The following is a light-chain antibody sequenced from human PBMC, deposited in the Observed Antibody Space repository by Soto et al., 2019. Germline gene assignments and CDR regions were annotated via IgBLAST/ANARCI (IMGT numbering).Light chain of an antibody. J-gene: IGKJ3*01. CDR1: QSVSNNY. Sequence: EIVLTQSPATLSLSPGERATLSCRASQSVSNNYLAWYQQRPGQAPRLLIFGASYRATGIPDRLSGSGSGTDFTLTISRLEPEDFAVYYCQHYSSSPPEFTFGPGTKVYSK. CDR3: QHYSSSPPEFT. CDR2: GAS. V-gene: IGKV3-20*01.